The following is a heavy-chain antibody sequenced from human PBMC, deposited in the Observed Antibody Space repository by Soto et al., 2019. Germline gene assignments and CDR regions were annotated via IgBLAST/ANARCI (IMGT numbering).Heavy chain of an antibody. Sequence: XGPTLVIPTQTLTLTCTFSGFSLTTSGVGVCCIRQPPGKAPEWLALIYWNDDKRYRPSLQSRLTITKDTSKNQVVLTLTNMDPVDTATYYCAHRLGSRGSFDDWGQGSLVTVSS. CDR3: AHRLGSRGSFDD. CDR1: GFSLTTSGVG. D-gene: IGHD6-25*01. J-gene: IGHJ4*02. V-gene: IGHV2-5*01. CDR2: IYWNDDK.